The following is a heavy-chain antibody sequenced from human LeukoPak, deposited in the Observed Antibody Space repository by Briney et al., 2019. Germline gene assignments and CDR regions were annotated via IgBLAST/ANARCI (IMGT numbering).Heavy chain of an antibody. D-gene: IGHD6-19*01. CDR1: GFTFSSYA. CDR3: ARDNGYSSGWYLTDY. J-gene: IGHJ4*02. V-gene: IGHV3-30-3*01. Sequence: PGGSLRLSCAASGFTFSSYAMHWVRQAPGKGLEWVAVISYDGSNKYYADSVKGRFTISRDNSKNTLYLQMNSLRAEDTAVYYCARDNGYSSGWYLTDYWGQGTLVTVSS. CDR2: ISYDGSNK.